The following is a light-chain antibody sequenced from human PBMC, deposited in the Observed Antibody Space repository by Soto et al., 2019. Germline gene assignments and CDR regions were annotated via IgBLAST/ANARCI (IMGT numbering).Light chain of an antibody. V-gene: IGKV3-15*01. Sequence: EIVMTQSPATLSVSPGERATLSCRASQSISSNLAWYQQKVGQAPRLLLYGASTRATGISARFGGSGSGTDFPLTISSLQSEDFAIYYCQQYNNWPYTFGQGTKLEIK. CDR1: QSISSN. CDR2: GAS. CDR3: QQYNNWPYT. J-gene: IGKJ2*01.